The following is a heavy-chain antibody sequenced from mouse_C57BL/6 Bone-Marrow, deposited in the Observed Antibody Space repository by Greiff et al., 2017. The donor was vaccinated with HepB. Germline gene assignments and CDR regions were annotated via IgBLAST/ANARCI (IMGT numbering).Heavy chain of an antibody. D-gene: IGHD2-1*01. CDR3: VRGGGNYYFDY. Sequence: GGGLVQPKGSLKLSCAAPGFTFNTYARHWVRQAPGKGLEWVARIRSKSSNYATYYADSVKDRLTISSDDSQSMLYLQMTNLKTEDTAMYYCVRGGGNYYFDYWGQGTTLTVSS. CDR2: IRSKSSNYAT. J-gene: IGHJ2*01. V-gene: IGHV10-3*01. CDR1: GFTFNTYA.